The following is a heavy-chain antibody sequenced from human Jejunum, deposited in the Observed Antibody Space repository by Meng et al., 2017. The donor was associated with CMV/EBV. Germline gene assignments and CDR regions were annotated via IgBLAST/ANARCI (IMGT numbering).Heavy chain of an antibody. Sequence: QAQLQESGPGLVKPSQTLSLTCSVSGGSIGSGDYYWSWIRQPPGKGLEWIGYIHDTGSTYYNPSLKSRVDISLGTSRNHFSLTLSSVTAEDTAVYFCARGSIFVSFDSWGQGTLVTVSS. CDR2: IHDTGST. V-gene: IGHV4-30-4*08. CDR1: GGSIGSGDYY. J-gene: IGHJ4*02. CDR3: ARGSIFVSFDS. D-gene: IGHD3-3*01.